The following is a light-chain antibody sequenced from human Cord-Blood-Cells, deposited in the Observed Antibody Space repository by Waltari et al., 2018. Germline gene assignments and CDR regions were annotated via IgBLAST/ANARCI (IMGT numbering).Light chain of an antibody. CDR3: QQSYSTPYT. CDR1: QSISSY. V-gene: IGKV1-39*01. Sequence: IQMTQSPSSLSASVGARVTITRRARQSISSYLNWYQQKPGKAPKLLIYAASSLQSGVPSRFSGSGSCTDFTLTISSRQPEDFSTYYCQQSYSTPYTFGQGTKLEIK. CDR2: AAS. J-gene: IGKJ2*01.